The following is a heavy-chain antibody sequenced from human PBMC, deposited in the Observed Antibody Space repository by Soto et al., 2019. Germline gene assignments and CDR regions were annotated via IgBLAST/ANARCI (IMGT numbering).Heavy chain of an antibody. Sequence: QVQLMESGGGVVQPGTTLRLSCSASEFTFNTYAMHWVRQAPGRGLDWVAVTSYDSTNTKYADSVKGRFTISRDNSKNTVFLQRTSLTPQDTAVYYCARDYDISSSWSGGVDSWGWGTLVIVSS. CDR1: EFTFNTYA. CDR3: ARDYDISSSWSGGVDS. D-gene: IGHD3-22*01. CDR2: TSYDSTNT. J-gene: IGHJ4*02. V-gene: IGHV3-30-3*01.